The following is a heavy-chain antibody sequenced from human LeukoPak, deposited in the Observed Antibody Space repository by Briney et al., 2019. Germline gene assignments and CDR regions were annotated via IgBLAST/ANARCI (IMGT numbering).Heavy chain of an antibody. J-gene: IGHJ4*02. Sequence: SSETLSLTCAVSGGSISRSNWGGWVRQSPGKGLEWIGEIYDNGSTNYNPSLKSRVTISVDKSKNQFSLKLSSVTAADTAVYYCASPRAERSTWYAVDYWGQGTLVTV. V-gene: IGHV4-4*02. CDR1: GGSISRSNW. CDR2: IYDNGST. CDR3: ASPRAERSTWYAVDY. D-gene: IGHD6-13*01.